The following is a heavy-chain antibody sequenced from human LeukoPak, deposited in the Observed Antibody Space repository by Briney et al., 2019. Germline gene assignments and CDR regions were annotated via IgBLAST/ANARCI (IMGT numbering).Heavy chain of an antibody. V-gene: IGHV3-20*04. CDR3: ARNYGSGSYYFPDY. CDR2: INWNGGST. Sequence: GGSLRLSCAASGFTFDDYGMSWVRQAPGKGLEWVPGINWNGGSTGYADSVKGRFTISRDNAKNSLYLQMNSLRAEDTALYYCARNYGSGSYYFPDYWGQGTLVTVSS. J-gene: IGHJ4*02. D-gene: IGHD3-10*01. CDR1: GFTFDDYG.